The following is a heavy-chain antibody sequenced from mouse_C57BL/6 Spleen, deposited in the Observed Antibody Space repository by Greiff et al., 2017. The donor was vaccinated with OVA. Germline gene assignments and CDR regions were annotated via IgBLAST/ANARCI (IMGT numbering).Heavy chain of an antibody. CDR1: GYAFSSSW. V-gene: IGHV1-82*01. D-gene: IGHD1-1*01. Sequence: VQLQESGPELVKPGASVKISCKASGYAFSSSWMNWVKQRPGKGLEWIGRNYPGDGDTNYNGKFKGKATLTADKSSSTAYMQLSSLTSEDSAVYFCARDYYGSSDWYFDVWGTGTTVTVSS. J-gene: IGHJ1*03. CDR2: NYPGDGDT. CDR3: ARDYYGSSDWYFDV.